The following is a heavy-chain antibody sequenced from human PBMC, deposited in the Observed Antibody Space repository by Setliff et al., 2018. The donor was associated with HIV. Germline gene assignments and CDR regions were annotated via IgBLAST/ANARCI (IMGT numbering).Heavy chain of an antibody. CDR1: GFTFDDYA. D-gene: IGHD3-3*01. J-gene: IGHJ4*02. CDR3: ARVRLYNTALDY. Sequence: LRLSCAASGFTFDDYAMNWVRQPPGKGLEWISGINWDGSAVGYTDSVKGRFTISRDNAKNSLYLEMSSLRAEDTAFYYCARVRLYNTALDYWGQGTLVTVSS. V-gene: IGHV3-20*04. CDR2: INWDGSAV.